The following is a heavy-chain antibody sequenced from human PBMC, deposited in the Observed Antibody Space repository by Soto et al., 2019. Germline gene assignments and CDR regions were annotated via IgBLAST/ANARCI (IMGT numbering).Heavy chain of an antibody. J-gene: IGHJ4*02. Sequence: EVQLLESGGGLVQPGGSLRLSCAASGFTFSSYAMSWVRQAPGKGLEWVSAISGSGGSTYYADSVKGRFTISRDNSKNTLYMQMNSMRAEDTAVYYCANLGALRYSLSPRTYYFDYWGQGTLVTVSS. D-gene: IGHD3-9*01. V-gene: IGHV3-23*01. CDR2: ISGSGGST. CDR1: GFTFSSYA. CDR3: ANLGALRYSLSPRTYYFDY.